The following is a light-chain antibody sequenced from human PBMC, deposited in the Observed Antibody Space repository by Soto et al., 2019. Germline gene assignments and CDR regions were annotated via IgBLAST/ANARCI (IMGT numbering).Light chain of an antibody. Sequence: ALQMTQSPSSLSASVGDRVTITCRASQAIRNDLAWYQQKAGKAPKLLISAASILQSGVPSRFSGRGSGTDFTLTISSLQSEDLATYYWLQDYYYPWTFGQGTKVEI. CDR1: QAIRND. CDR3: LQDYYYPWT. J-gene: IGKJ1*01. V-gene: IGKV1-6*01. CDR2: AAS.